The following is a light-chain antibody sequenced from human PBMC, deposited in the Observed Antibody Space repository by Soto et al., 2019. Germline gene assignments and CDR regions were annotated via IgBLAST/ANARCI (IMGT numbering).Light chain of an antibody. CDR1: SSNIGTNS. Sequence: QSVLTQPPSASGTPGQRVTISCSGGSSNIGTNSVNWYQQLPGRAPKLLIYNNDLRPSGVPDRFSGSKSGTSASLAISGLKFVYEADYYCAAWDDSLNGFYVFGIGTKVPVL. J-gene: IGLJ1*01. V-gene: IGLV1-44*01. CDR3: AAWDDSLNGFYV. CDR2: NND.